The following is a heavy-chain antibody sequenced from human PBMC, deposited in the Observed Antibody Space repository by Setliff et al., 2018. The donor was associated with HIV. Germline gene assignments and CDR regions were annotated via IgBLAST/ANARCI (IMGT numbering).Heavy chain of an antibody. D-gene: IGHD2-21*01. CDR2: IADDGTA. J-gene: IGHJ6*02. CDR3: ARGRSCDGDSCYLYYYYYYGMDV. Sequence: PSETLSLTCAVYGGSFSNFYWSWVRQSPEKGLEWIREIADDGTANYNPSLKSRVTISLGASKTQFSLRVTSVTAADTAVYYCARGRSCDGDSCYLYYYYYYGMDVWGQGTTVTVSS. V-gene: IGHV4-34*01. CDR1: GGSFSNFY.